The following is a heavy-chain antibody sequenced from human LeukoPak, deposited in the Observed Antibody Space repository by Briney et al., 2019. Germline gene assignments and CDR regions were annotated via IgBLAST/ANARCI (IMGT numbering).Heavy chain of an antibody. CDR1: GYTFTSYY. D-gene: IGHD6-19*01. V-gene: IGHV1-46*01. Sequence: ASVKISCKASGYTFTSYYILWVRQAPGQGLEWMGVIDPNGGSTSYAQKFQGRVTLTRDTSTSTVYMNLSSLRSEDTALYCCARDLAVADSGYYHGMDVWGQGTTVTVSS. CDR3: ARDLAVADSGYYHGMDV. J-gene: IGHJ6*02. CDR2: IDPNGGST.